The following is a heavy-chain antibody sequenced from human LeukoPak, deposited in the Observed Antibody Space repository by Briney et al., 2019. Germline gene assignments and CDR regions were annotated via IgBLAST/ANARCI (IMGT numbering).Heavy chain of an antibody. D-gene: IGHD6-19*01. CDR3: VSSQEWLVQADY. Sequence: GSLRLSCAASGFTFSSYSMNWVRQAPGKGLEWVSSISSSSSYIYYADSVKGRFTISRDSSKNTQYFLQMNSLRAEDTAVYYCVSSQEWLVQADYWGQGTLVAVSS. V-gene: IGHV3-21*04. J-gene: IGHJ4*02. CDR2: ISSSSSYI. CDR1: GFTFSSYS.